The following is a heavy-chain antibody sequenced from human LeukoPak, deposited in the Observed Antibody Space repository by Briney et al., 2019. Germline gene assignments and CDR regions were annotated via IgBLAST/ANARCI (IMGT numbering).Heavy chain of an antibody. Sequence: SGGSLRLSCAASGFTFSSYWMSWVRQAPGKGLEWVANIKQDGNEKYYVDSVKGRFTISRDNAKNSLYLQMNSLRAEDTAVYYCARRKLVYSSSWGNFDYWGQGTLVTVSS. D-gene: IGHD6-13*01. CDR2: IKQDGNEK. V-gene: IGHV3-7*01. J-gene: IGHJ4*02. CDR3: ARRKLVYSSSWGNFDY. CDR1: GFTFSSYW.